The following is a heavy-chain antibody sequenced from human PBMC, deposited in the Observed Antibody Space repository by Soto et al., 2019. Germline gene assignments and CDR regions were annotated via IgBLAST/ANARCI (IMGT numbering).Heavy chain of an antibody. J-gene: IGHJ5*02. CDR3: AKAGGKVSTPFDP. CDR1: GFRFSAYG. D-gene: IGHD2-8*01. V-gene: IGHV3-30*18. CDR2: ISNEGGDT. Sequence: PGGSLRLSCAASGFRFSAYGMHWVRQTPGKGLEWVAVISNEGGDTYFADSVKGRFIISRDNSRNTLYLQMNGLRTEDTAIYYCAKAGGKVSTPFDPWGQGTLVTVSS.